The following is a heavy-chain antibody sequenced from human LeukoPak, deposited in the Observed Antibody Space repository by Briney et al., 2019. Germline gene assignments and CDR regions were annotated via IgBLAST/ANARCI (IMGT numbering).Heavy chain of an antibody. CDR3: AGEPRGGADFWSGYYPSAFDI. CDR2: ISGSSSYI. D-gene: IGHD3-3*01. CDR1: GFTFSSYS. V-gene: IGHV3-21*01. Sequence: PGGSLRLSCAASGFTFSSYSMNWVRQAPGKGLEWVSSISGSSSYIYYADSVKGRFTISRDNAKNSLYLQMNSLRAEDTAVYYCAGEPRGGADFWSGYYPSAFDIWGQGTMVTVSS. J-gene: IGHJ3*02.